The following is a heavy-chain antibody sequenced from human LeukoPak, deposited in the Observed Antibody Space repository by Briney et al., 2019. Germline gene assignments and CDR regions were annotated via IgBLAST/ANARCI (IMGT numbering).Heavy chain of an antibody. J-gene: IGHJ5*02. CDR1: GGSISNYY. Sequence: SETLSLTCTVSGGSISNYYWSWIRQPPGKGLEWIGYISYSGSTNYDPSLKSRVTISVDTSKNQFSLKLRSVTTADTAVYYCARALLRPWFDPWGQGTLVTVSS. CDR3: ARALLRPWFDP. V-gene: IGHV4-59*01. D-gene: IGHD3-16*01. CDR2: ISYSGST.